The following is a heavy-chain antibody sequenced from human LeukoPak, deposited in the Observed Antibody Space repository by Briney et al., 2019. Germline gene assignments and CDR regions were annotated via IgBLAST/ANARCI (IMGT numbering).Heavy chain of an antibody. CDR3: VREAGTGYFQH. D-gene: IGHD6-13*01. CDR2: IYYSGST. Sequence: SETLSLTRTVSGGSISSYYWSWIRQPPGKGLEWIGYIYYSGSTSYNPSLKSRVTISVDTSKNQFSLKLSSVTAADTAVYYCVREAGTGYFQHWGQGTLVTVSS. CDR1: GGSISSYY. J-gene: IGHJ1*01. V-gene: IGHV4-59*01.